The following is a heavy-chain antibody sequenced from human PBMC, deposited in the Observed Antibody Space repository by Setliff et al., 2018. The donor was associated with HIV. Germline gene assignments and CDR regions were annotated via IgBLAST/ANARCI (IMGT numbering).Heavy chain of an antibody. J-gene: IGHJ6*03. D-gene: IGHD2-21*01. CDR1: GDSISSSSYY. V-gene: IGHV4-61*01. CDR3: ARGIVPPTRHGYYYMDV. CDR2: VYYNWQD. Sequence: SETLSLTCTVSGDSISSSSYYWNWIRQTPDKGLEWIGRVYYNWQDDHNPSLRGRLTISVDTSKNQFSLTLTSVTAADTAIYYCARGIVPPTRHGYYYMDVWGKGTTVTVSS.